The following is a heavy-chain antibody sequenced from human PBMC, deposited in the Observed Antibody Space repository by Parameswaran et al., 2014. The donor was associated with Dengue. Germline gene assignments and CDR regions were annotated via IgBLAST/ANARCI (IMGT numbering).Heavy chain of an antibody. J-gene: IGHJ4*01. Sequence: KGLEWIGEINHSGSTNYNPSLKSRVTISVDTSKNQFSLKLSSVTAADTAVYYCARDCSSTSCWNFDYW. D-gene: IGHD2-2*01. V-gene: IGHV4-34*01. CDR2: INHSGST. CDR3: ARDCSSTSCWNFDY.